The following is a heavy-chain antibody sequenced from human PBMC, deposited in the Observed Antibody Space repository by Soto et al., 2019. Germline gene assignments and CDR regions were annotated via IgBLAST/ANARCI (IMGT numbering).Heavy chain of an antibody. CDR1: GYTFTNYY. CDR3: ARSDSEYYGLDV. CDR2: INTGSGNT. J-gene: IGHJ6*02. V-gene: IGHV1-46*01. Sequence: QVQVVQSGAEVKRPGASVTVSCKASGYTFTNYYIHCVRKAPGQGLEWMGIINTGSGNTIYAQKFQGRVSMTRDTSTRTVYMELSSLRSEDTAVYYCARSDSEYYGLDVWGQGTTVTVSS.